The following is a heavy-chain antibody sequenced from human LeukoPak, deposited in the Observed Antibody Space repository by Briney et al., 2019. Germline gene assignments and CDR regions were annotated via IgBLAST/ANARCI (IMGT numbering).Heavy chain of an antibody. J-gene: IGHJ4*02. V-gene: IGHV1-2*02. Sequence: ASVKVYCTASGYTFTGYYMHWVRQAPGQGLEWMGWINPNSGGTNYAQKFQGRVTMTRDTSISTAYMELSRLRSDDTAVYYCARAFYDFWSGYYTGFQGGDFDYWGQGTLVTVSS. D-gene: IGHD3-3*01. CDR1: GYTFTGYY. CDR2: INPNSGGT. CDR3: ARAFYDFWSGYYTGFQGGDFDY.